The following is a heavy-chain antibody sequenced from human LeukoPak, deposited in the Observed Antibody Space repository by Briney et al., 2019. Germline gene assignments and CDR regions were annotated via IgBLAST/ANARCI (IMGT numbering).Heavy chain of an antibody. D-gene: IGHD6-13*01. CDR2: IYHSGST. CDR1: GYSISSGYY. Sequence: KPSETLSLPCAVSGYSISSGYYWGWIRPPPGKGLEGIGSIYHSGSTYYNPSLKSRVTISVDTSKNQFSLKLSSVTAADTAVYYCARRSSSWFPFDYWGQGTLVTVSS. J-gene: IGHJ4*02. CDR3: ARRSSSWFPFDY. V-gene: IGHV4-38-2*01.